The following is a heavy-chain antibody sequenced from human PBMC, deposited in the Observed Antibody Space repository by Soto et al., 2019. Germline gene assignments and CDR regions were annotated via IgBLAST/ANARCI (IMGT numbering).Heavy chain of an antibody. D-gene: IGHD2-15*01. V-gene: IGHV1-18*04. CDR3: ARVVVVAATLWFDP. CDR2: INAYNGNT. CDR1: GYTFTGYY. Sequence: ASVKVSCKASGYTFTGYYMHWVRQAPGQGLEWMGWINAYNGNTNYAQKLQGRVTMTTDTSTSTAYMELRSLRSDDTAVYYCARVVVVAATLWFDPWGLGTLVTVSS. J-gene: IGHJ5*02.